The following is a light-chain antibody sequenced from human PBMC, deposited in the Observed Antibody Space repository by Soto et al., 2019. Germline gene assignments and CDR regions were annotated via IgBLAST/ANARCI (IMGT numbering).Light chain of an antibody. CDR3: QQYNSYSRT. CDR1: QSIGLW. J-gene: IGKJ1*01. V-gene: IGKV1-5*03. CDR2: RAS. Sequence: DIQMTQSPSTLSASVGDRVTITCRASQSIGLWLAWYQQKPAKAPKLLIYRASNLENGVPSRFNGSESGTEFTLTISSLQPDDFATYCCQQYNSYSRTFGQGTKVDIK.